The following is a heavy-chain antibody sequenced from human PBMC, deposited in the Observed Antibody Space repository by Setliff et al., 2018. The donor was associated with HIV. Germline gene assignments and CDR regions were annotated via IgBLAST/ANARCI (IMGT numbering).Heavy chain of an antibody. J-gene: IGHJ6*01. Sequence: PSETLSLTCKVSGAPISSYYWNWIRQPPGKGLEWIGYIYNSGYSNSKPSLKSRVTISLDTSKNQFSLKLSSVTAADTAVYYCARDNSYYYGSGSHYWYGMDVWGQGTTVTVSS. CDR3: ARDNSYYYGSGSHYWYGMDV. D-gene: IGHD3-10*01. CDR2: IYNSGYS. V-gene: IGHV4-4*08. CDR1: GAPISSYY.